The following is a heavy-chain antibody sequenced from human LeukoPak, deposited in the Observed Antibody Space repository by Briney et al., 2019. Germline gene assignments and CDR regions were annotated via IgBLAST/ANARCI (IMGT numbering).Heavy chain of an antibody. CDR2: ISYDGSTI. CDR3: AKGVGSTGSYFDY. V-gene: IGHV3-30*18. CDR1: GFTFSSYG. D-gene: IGHD1-26*01. J-gene: IGHJ4*02. Sequence: GGSLRLSCAASGFTFSSYGIHWVRQAPGKGLEWVAVISYDGSTIYYADSVKGRFTISRDNSKDTVYPQMNSLRGDDTAVYYCAKGVGSTGSYFDYWGQGTLVTVSS.